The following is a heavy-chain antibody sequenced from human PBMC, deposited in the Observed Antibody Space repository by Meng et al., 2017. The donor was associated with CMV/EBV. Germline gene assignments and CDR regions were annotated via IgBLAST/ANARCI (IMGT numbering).Heavy chain of an antibody. V-gene: IGHV3-23*01. Sequence: SGFTFSSYAMSWVRQAPGKELEWVAAIMASGGGIYYADSVEGRFTISRDISKNTLYLQMNDLRVEDTAIYYCAKSLYSSGWYRNFDYWGQGTLVTVSS. CDR1: GFTFSSYA. CDR2: IMASGGGI. D-gene: IGHD6-19*01. J-gene: IGHJ4*02. CDR3: AKSLYSSGWYRNFDY.